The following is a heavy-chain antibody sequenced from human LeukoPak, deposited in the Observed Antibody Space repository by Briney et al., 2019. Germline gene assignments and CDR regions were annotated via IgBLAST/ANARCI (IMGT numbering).Heavy chain of an antibody. CDR3: ARCRGWYMGYNFDY. CDR2: INPNSGGT. D-gene: IGHD5-12*01. V-gene: IGHV1-2*02. Sequence: ASVKVSCKASGYTFTGYYMHWVRQAPGQGLEWMGWINPNSGGTNYAQKFQGRVTMTRDTSISTAYMELSRLRSDDTAVYYCARCRGWYMGYNFDYWGQRTLVTVSS. CDR1: GYTFTGYY. J-gene: IGHJ4*02.